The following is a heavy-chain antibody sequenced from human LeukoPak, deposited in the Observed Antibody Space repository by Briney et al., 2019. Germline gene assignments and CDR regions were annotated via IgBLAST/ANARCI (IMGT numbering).Heavy chain of an antibody. J-gene: IGHJ4*02. V-gene: IGHV3-30*04. CDR3: ARGNKAPFTVRRGYYFDY. CDR2: ISYDGSNK. Sequence: GGSLRLSCAASGFTFSSYAMHWVRQAPGKGLEWVAVISYDGSNKYYADSVKGRFTISRDNSKNTLYLQMNSLRAEDTAVYYCARGNKAPFTVRRGYYFDYWGQGTLVTVSS. D-gene: IGHD4-17*01. CDR1: GFTFSSYA.